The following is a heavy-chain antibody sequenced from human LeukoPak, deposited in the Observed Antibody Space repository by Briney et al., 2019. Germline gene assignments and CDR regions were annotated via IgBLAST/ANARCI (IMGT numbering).Heavy chain of an antibody. J-gene: IGHJ4*02. Sequence: GESLKISCKGSGYSFTSYWIAWVRQMPGKGLEWIGVIYPADSDTRYSPSFQGQVTISADKSINTAYLQWSSLKASDTAMYYCARTSIPSGSYSRWGQGTLVTVSS. D-gene: IGHD1-26*01. CDR1: GYSFTSYW. V-gene: IGHV5-51*01. CDR3: ARTSIPSGSYSR. CDR2: IYPADSDT.